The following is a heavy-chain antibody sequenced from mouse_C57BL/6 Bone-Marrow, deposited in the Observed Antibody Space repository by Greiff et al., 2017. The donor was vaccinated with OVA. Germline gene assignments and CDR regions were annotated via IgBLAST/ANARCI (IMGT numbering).Heavy chain of an antibody. CDR2: IDPDDGDT. CDR1: GFNIKDYY. D-gene: IGHD2-1*01. Sequence: VQLQQSGAELVRPGASVKLSCTASGFNIKDYYMHWVKQRPEQGLEWIGRIDPDDGDTEYAPKFQGKATMTADTSSNTAYLQLSSLTSEDTAVYYGTPNLYSGNYEGFDDWGQGTLVTVSA. J-gene: IGHJ3*01. V-gene: IGHV14-1*01. CDR3: TPNLYSGNYEGFDD.